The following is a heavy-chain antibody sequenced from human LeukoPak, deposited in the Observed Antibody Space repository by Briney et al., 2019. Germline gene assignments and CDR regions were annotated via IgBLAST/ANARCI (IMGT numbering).Heavy chain of an antibody. CDR2: ISAYNGNT. J-gene: IGHJ6*02. CDR1: GYTFTSYC. Sequence: VSVKVSCKACGYTFTSYCISWVRQAPGQGLEWVGWISAYNGNTNYAQKFQGRVTMTTDASTSTAYMELRSLRSDDTAVYYCARDGQWLGVYYYYGMDVWGQGTTVTVSS. CDR3: ARDGQWLGVYYYYGMDV. V-gene: IGHV1-18*01. D-gene: IGHD6-19*01.